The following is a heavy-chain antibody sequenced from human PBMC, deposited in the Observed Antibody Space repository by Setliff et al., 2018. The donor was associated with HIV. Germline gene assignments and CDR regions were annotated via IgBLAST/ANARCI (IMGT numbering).Heavy chain of an antibody. D-gene: IGHD3-10*01. CDR1: GYIFKDYG. Sequence: GGSLRLSCEMSGYIFKDYGMNWVRQAPGKGLEWVAFIRYDGSKKYYADSVKGRFTVSRDNFKNTLYLQLNSLRAEDTAIYYCAKDFGSGSYYPSLFDPWGQGTLVTVS. CDR2: IRYDGSKK. CDR3: AKDFGSGSYYPSLFDP. J-gene: IGHJ5*02. V-gene: IGHV3-30*02.